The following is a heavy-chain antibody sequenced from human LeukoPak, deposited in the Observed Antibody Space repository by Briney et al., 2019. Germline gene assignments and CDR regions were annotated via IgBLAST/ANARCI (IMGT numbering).Heavy chain of an antibody. CDR2: IRYDGSNK. CDR1: GFTFSSYG. Sequence: GGSLRLSCAASGFTFSSYGMHWVRQAPGKGLEWVAFIRYDGSNKYYPDAVKGRFTNSRDNSKNTLYLQMNSLRAEDTAVYYCAKLGYSGYDDAFDIWGQGTMVTVSS. CDR3: AKLGYSGYDDAFDI. D-gene: IGHD5-12*01. J-gene: IGHJ3*02. V-gene: IGHV3-30*02.